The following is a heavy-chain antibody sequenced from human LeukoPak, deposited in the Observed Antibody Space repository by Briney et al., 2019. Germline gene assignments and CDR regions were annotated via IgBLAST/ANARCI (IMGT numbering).Heavy chain of an antibody. CDR2: LNPKSANT. Sequence: ASVKVSCKASGYTFTSYGINWVRQAPGQWLEFMGWLNPKSANTGYAQKFQGRVNMTRNTSISTAYLEVTSLRSEDTAVYYCARGPPESSSSDYWGQGTLVTVSS. J-gene: IGHJ4*02. CDR3: ARGPPESSSSDY. V-gene: IGHV1-8*01. CDR1: GYTFTSYG. D-gene: IGHD6-13*01.